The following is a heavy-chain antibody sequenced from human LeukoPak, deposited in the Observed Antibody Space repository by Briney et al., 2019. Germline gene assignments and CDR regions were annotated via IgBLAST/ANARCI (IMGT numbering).Heavy chain of an antibody. CDR2: MYYSGNT. J-gene: IGHJ5*02. CDR1: GGSISSGTYC. Sequence: SETLSLTCTVSGGSISSGTYCWSWVRQAPGKGLEWIGCMYYSGNTYYSSSLKGRVTISLDTPKNQFSLKLNSVTAADTAVYYCARHYGPWGQGTLVTVSS. D-gene: IGHD3-10*01. CDR3: ARHYGP. V-gene: IGHV4-39*01.